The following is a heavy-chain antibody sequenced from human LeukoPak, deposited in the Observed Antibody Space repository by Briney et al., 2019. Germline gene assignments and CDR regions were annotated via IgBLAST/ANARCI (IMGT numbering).Heavy chain of an antibody. CDR1: GFTFSTYW. CDR2: IKSDGSST. J-gene: IGHJ5*01. V-gene: IGHV3-74*01. Sequence: GGSLRLSCAASGFTFSTYWMRWVRQAPGKGLVWVSRIKSDGSSTSYADSVKGRFSISRDNAKNTLYLQMNGLRAEDTAVYYCAKAYGSGVYNWLDSWGQGTLVTVSS. D-gene: IGHD3-10*01. CDR3: AKAYGSGVYNWLDS.